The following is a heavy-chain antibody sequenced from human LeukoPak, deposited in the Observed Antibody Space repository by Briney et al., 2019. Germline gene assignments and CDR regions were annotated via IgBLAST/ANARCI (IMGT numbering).Heavy chain of an antibody. V-gene: IGHV4-59*08. CDR1: GGSISSYY. D-gene: IGHD3-10*01. Sequence: SETLSLTCTVSGGSISSYYWSWIRQPPGEGLEWIGYIYYSGSTNYNPSLKSRVTISVDTSKNQFSLKLSSVTAADTAVYYCARHVLLWFGEPVAGFDPWGQGTLVTVSS. J-gene: IGHJ5*02. CDR3: ARHVLLWFGEPVAGFDP. CDR2: IYYSGST.